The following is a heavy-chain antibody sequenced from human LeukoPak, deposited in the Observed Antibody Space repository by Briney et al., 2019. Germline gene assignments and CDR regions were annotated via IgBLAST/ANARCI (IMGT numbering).Heavy chain of an antibody. D-gene: IGHD3-22*01. Sequence: ASVKVSCKASGYTFTGYYIHWVRQAPGQGLEWMGWISAYNGNTNYAQNLQGRVTMTTDTSTRTAYMELRSLRSDDTAVYYCARDTMIVVVRHAFDIWGQGTMVTVSS. CDR1: GYTFTGYY. CDR3: ARDTMIVVVRHAFDI. CDR2: ISAYNGNT. V-gene: IGHV1-18*04. J-gene: IGHJ3*02.